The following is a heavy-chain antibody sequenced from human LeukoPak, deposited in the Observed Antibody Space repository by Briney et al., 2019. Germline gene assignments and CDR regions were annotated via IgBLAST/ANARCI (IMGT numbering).Heavy chain of an antibody. CDR2: INPNSGGI. V-gene: IGHV1-2*02. CDR3: ARGPFYHSGSYRECYLDY. J-gene: IGHJ4*02. Sequence: GASVKVSCKASGYTFTDYYMYWVRQAPGQGLEWMGWINPNSGGINYAQKFQGRVTMTRDTSITTAYMELSSLRSDDTAVYYCARGPFYHSGSYRECYLDYWGQGTLVTVSS. D-gene: IGHD3-10*01. CDR1: GYTFTDYY.